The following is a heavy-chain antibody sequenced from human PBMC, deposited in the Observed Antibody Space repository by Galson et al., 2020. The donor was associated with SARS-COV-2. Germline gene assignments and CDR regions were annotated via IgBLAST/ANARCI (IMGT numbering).Heavy chain of an antibody. CDR1: GFTFNSYG. Sequence: GESLTISCAASGFTFNSYGMSWVRQAPGKGLEWVSSISGSGGSIYYADSVKGRFTISRDNSKNTLYLQMNSLRAEDTAVYYCATWGGQRLGFNWLDPWGQGTLVTVSS. CDR3: ATWGGQRLGFNWLDP. V-gene: IGHV3-23*01. J-gene: IGHJ5*02. D-gene: IGHD6-25*01. CDR2: ISGSGGSI.